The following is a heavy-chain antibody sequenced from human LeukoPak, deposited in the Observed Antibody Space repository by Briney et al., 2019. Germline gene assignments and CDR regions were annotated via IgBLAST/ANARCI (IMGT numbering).Heavy chain of an antibody. J-gene: IGHJ4*02. CDR3: ARASDY. CDR1: GGSFSGYY. CDR2: INHSGST. V-gene: IGHV4-34*01. Sequence: SETLSLTCAVYGGSFSGYYWSWIRQPPGKGLEWIGEINHSGSTNYNPSLKSRVTISVDTSKNQFSLKLSSVTAADTAVYYCARASDYWGQGTLVTVS.